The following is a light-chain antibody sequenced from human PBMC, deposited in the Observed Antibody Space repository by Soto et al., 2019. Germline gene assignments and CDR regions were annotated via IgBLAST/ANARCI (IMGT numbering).Light chain of an antibody. CDR1: KLGDKY. CDR3: QAWDSSTDVV. Sequence: SYELTQPPSVSVSPGQTASITCSGDKLGDKYACWYQQKPGQSPVLVIYQDSKRPSGIPERFSGSNSGNTATLTISGTQAMDKADYYCQAWDSSTDVVFGRGTKVTVL. CDR2: QDS. V-gene: IGLV3-1*01. J-gene: IGLJ2*01.